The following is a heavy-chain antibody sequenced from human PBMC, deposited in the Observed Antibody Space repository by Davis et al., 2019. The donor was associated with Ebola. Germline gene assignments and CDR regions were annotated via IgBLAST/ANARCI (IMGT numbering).Heavy chain of an antibody. CDR2: IYYSGST. V-gene: IGHV4-59*01. J-gene: IGHJ4*02. CDR3: AREQAFYYFDY. CDR1: GGSISSYY. Sequence: PSETLSLTCTVSGGSISSYYWSWIRQPPGKGLEWIGYIYYSGSTNYNPSLKSRVTISVDTSKNQFSLKLSSVTAADTAVYYCAREQAFYYFDYWGQGTLVTVSS.